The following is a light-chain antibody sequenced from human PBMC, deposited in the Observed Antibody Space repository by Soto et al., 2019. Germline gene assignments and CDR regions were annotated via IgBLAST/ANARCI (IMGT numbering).Light chain of an antibody. CDR3: QQYNNSPIT. CDR2: GAS. J-gene: IGKJ3*01. V-gene: IGKV3-15*01. Sequence: EVLMTHSPSTVSVSPGERATVSCGASHSVGSLLEWYQQKPGQAPRLLIYGASTRATGIPARFTGSGSGAEVTLTISSLQSEDVEVYYCQQYNNSPITSGPGTKVDIK. CDR1: HSVGSL.